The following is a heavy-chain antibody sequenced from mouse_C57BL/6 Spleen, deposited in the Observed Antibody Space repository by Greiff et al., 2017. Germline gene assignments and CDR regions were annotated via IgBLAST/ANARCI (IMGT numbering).Heavy chain of an antibody. V-gene: IGHV1-55*01. CDR1: GYTFTSYW. J-gene: IGHJ3*01. CDR2: IYPGSGST. D-gene: IGHD3-2*02. CDR3: ASDSSEGFAY. Sequence: QVHVKQSGAELVKPGASVKMSCKASGYTFTSYWITWVKQRPGQGLEWIGDIYPGSGSTNYNEKFKSKATLTVDTSSSTAYMQLSSLTSEDSAVYYCASDSSEGFAYWGQGTLVTVSA.